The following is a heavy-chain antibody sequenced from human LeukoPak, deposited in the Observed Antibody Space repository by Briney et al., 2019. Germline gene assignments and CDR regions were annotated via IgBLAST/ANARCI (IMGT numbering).Heavy chain of an antibody. J-gene: IGHJ4*02. CDR2: ISSSSTII. CDR1: GFTFSTYS. V-gene: IGHV3-48*04. CDR3: ARGYCSSTSCYYS. D-gene: IGHD2-2*01. Sequence: PGGSLRLSCGASGFTFSTYSMNWVRQAPGKGLEWVSYISSSSTIIYYADSVKGRFTISRDNAKNSLYLQMKSLRAEDTAIYYCARGYCSSTSCYYSWGQGTLVTVSS.